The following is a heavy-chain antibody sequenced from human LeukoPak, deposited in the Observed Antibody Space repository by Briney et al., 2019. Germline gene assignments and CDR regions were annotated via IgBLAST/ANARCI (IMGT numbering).Heavy chain of an antibody. CDR2: INPNSGGT. Sequence: EASVKVSCKASGYTFTGYYMHWVRQAPGQGLEWMGRINPNSGGTNYAQKFQGRVTMTRDTSISTAYMELSSLRSEDTAVYYCAIRISSGWHDAFDIWGQGTMVTVSS. CDR3: AIRISSGWHDAFDI. V-gene: IGHV1-2*06. D-gene: IGHD6-19*01. CDR1: GYTFTGYY. J-gene: IGHJ3*02.